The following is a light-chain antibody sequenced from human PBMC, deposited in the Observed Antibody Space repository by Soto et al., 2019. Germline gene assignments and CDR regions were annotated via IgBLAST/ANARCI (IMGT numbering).Light chain of an antibody. Sequence: DIQMTQSPSTLSSSVGDRVTITWRASQSISSWLAWYQQKPGKAPKLLIYKASSLESGVPSRFSGSGSGTDFTLTVDSLKNEDFATYYCQQSYISTVTFGQGTRLEIK. CDR1: QSISSW. CDR3: QQSYISTVT. CDR2: KAS. V-gene: IGKV1-5*03. J-gene: IGKJ5*01.